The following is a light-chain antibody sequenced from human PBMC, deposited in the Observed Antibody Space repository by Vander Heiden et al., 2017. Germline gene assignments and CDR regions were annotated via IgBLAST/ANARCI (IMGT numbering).Light chain of an antibody. CDR1: QDISSY. CDR2: SAS. Sequence: AIRMTQSPSSFSASTGDRVTITCRASQDISSYLAWYQQKPGKAPKLLIYSASTMQSGVPSRFSGSGAGTDFTLTISCLQSEDFATYYCQQYNNSPFTFGHGTRVDF. J-gene: IGKJ3*01. CDR3: QQYNNSPFT. V-gene: IGKV1-8*01.